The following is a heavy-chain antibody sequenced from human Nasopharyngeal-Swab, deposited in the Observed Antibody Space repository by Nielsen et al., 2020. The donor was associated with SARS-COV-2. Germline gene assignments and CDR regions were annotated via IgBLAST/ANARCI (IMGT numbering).Heavy chain of an antibody. CDR2: IYYSGST. V-gene: IGHV4-39*01. D-gene: IGHD3-22*01. Sequence: SETLSLTCTVSGGSISSSSYYWGWIRQPPGKGLEWIGSIYYSGSTYYNPSLKSRVTISVDTSKNQFSLKPSSVTAADTAVYYCARLVYYYDSSGYYYDYWGQGTLVTVSS. CDR1: GGSISSSSYY. J-gene: IGHJ4*02. CDR3: ARLVYYYDSSGYYYDY.